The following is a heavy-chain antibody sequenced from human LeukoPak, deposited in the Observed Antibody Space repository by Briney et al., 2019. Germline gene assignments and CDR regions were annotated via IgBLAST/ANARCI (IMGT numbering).Heavy chain of an antibody. Sequence: ASVKVSCKASGYTFTGYYMHWVRQAPGQGLEWMGWINPNSGGTNYAQKFQGRVTMTRDTSISTAYMELSRLRSDDTAVYYCARDRVEMATISDAFDIWGQGTMVTVSS. CDR3: ARDRVEMATISDAFDI. CDR2: INPNSGGT. J-gene: IGHJ3*02. D-gene: IGHD5-24*01. CDR1: GYTFTGYY. V-gene: IGHV1-2*02.